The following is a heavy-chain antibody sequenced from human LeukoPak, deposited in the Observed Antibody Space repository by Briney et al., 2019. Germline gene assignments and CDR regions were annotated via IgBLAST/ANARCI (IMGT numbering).Heavy chain of an antibody. CDR1: GGSISSGDYY. CDR3: ARGRSCGGDCSPVSTFDY. J-gene: IGHJ4*02. CDR2: IYYSVST. V-gene: IGHV4-30-4*01. Sequence: PSQTLSLTCTVSGGSISSGDYYWSWIRHPPGKGLESIGYIYYSVSTYYNPSLKSRVNISVDTSKNQFSLKLSSVTAADTAVYYCARGRSCGGDCSPVSTFDYWGQGTLVTVSS. D-gene: IGHD2-21*02.